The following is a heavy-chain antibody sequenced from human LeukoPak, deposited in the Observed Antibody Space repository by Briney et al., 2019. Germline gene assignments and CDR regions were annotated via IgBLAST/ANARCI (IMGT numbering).Heavy chain of an antibody. Sequence: SETLSLTCTVSGGSISSYYWSWIRQPPGKGLEWIGSIYYSGSTYYNPSLKSRVTISVDTSKNQFSLKLSSVTAADTAVYYCARRSYDILTGYRYFDYWGQGTLVTVSS. CDR3: ARRSYDILTGYRYFDY. CDR2: IYYSGST. V-gene: IGHV4-39*07. D-gene: IGHD3-9*01. J-gene: IGHJ4*02. CDR1: GGSISSYY.